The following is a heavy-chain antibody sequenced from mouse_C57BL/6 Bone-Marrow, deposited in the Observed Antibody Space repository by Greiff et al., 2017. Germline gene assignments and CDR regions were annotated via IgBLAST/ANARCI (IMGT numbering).Heavy chain of an antibody. D-gene: IGHD2-4*01. J-gene: IGHJ1*03. Sequence: QVQLQQPGAELVKPGASVKLSCKASGYTFTSYWMHWVKQRPGRGLEWIGRIAPNSGGTKDNEKFKSKATLTVDKPSSTAYMQLSSLTSEDSAVYYCARRRVGDYAWYFDVWGTGTTVTVSS. V-gene: IGHV1-72*01. CDR2: IAPNSGGT. CDR1: GYTFTSYW. CDR3: ARRRVGDYAWYFDV.